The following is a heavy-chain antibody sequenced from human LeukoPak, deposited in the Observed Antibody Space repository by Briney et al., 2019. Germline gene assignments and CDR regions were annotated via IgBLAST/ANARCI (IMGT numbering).Heavy chain of an antibody. Sequence: SETLSLTCTVSGGSINSGDYYWSWIRQPPGKGLEWIGYIYYSGSTYYNPSLKSRVTISVDTSKNQFSLKLSSVTAADTAVYYCARDNGDYWFDYWGQGTLVTVSS. CDR2: IYYSGST. CDR1: GGSINSGDYY. J-gene: IGHJ4*02. D-gene: IGHD4-17*01. V-gene: IGHV4-30-4*01. CDR3: ARDNGDYWFDY.